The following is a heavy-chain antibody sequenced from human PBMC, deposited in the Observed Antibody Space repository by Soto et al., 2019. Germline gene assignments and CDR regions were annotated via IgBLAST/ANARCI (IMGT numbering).Heavy chain of an antibody. CDR1: GYTFTSYG. Sequence: QVQLVQSGAEVKKPGASVKVSCKASGYTFTSYGISWVRQAPGQGLEWMGWISAYNGNTNYAQKLQGRVTMTTDTSTSTAYMELRSLSSDDTAVYYCARDDSSGWYGYYYCYGMDVWGQGTTFTVSS. CDR3: ARDDSSGWYGYYYCYGMDV. J-gene: IGHJ6*02. V-gene: IGHV1-18*01. D-gene: IGHD6-19*01. CDR2: ISAYNGNT.